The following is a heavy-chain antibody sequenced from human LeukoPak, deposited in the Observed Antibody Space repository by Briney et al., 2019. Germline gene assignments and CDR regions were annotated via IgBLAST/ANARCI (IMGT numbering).Heavy chain of an antibody. CDR2: ISGSGNST. V-gene: IGHV3-23*01. CDR1: GYTFTSYA. CDR3: AQLTGYYMPFLTY. J-gene: IGHJ4*02. D-gene: IGHD3-9*01. Sequence: GASVKVSCKASGYTFTSYAMSWVRQAPGKGLEWVSAISGSGNSTYYADSVKGRFTISRDNSKNTLYLQMNSLRAEDTAVYYCAQLTGYYMPFLTYWGQGTLVTVSS.